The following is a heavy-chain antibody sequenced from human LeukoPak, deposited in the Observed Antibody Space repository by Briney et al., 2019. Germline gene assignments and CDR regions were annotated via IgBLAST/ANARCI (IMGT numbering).Heavy chain of an antibody. CDR2: IKGDGSEK. CDR3: ARPRGWSYFDY. V-gene: IGHV3-7*01. J-gene: IGHJ4*02. Sequence: PGGSLRLSCAASEFTFSNFWMSWVRQAPGKGLEWVANIKGDGSEKTYVDFVKGRFTVSRDNAKNSLFLQMDSVRAEDTAVYYCARPRGWSYFDYWGRGSLVTVSS. CDR1: EFTFSNFW. D-gene: IGHD6-19*01.